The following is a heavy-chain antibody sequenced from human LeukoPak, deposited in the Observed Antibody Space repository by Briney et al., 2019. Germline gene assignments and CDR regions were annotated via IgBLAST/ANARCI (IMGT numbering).Heavy chain of an antibody. V-gene: IGHV3-9*01. CDR2: ISWNSGSI. J-gene: IGHJ5*02. Sequence: LRLSCAASGFTFDDYAMHWVRQAPGKGLEWVSGISWNSGSIGYADSVKGRFTISRDNAKNSLYLQMNSLRAEDTALYYCAKDKMAYSSSSRWFDPWGQGTLVTVSS. CDR1: GFTFDDYA. D-gene: IGHD6-6*01. CDR3: AKDKMAYSSSSRWFDP.